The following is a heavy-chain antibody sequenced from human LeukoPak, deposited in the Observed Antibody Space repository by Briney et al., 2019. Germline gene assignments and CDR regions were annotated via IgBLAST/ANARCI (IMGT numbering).Heavy chain of an antibody. D-gene: IGHD1-14*01. J-gene: IGHJ6*02. CDR1: GFTFSSYA. Sequence: GGSLRLSCAASGFTFSSYAMSWVRQAPGKGLEWVSAISGSGSSTYYADSVKGRFTISRDNSKNTLYLQMDSLRVEDTAVYYCAKSGGGYYYYAMDVWGQGTTVTVSS. CDR3: AKSGGGYYYYAMDV. CDR2: ISGSGSST. V-gene: IGHV3-23*01.